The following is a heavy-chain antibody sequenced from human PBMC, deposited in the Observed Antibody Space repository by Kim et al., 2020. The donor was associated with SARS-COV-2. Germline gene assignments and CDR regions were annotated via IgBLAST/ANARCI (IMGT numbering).Heavy chain of an antibody. D-gene: IGHD2-2*01. CDR1: GGSISSNY. J-gene: IGHJ2*01. Sequence: SETLSLTCTVSGGSISSNYWSWIRRSPGQGLEWIGHISYSGSTSYNPPLNSRVTISVDTSKSQFSLNLISVTAADTAVYYCAWRYCSTTSCNYWYFDLWGRGTLIPVS. CDR2: ISYSGST. CDR3: AWRYCSTTSCNYWYFDL. V-gene: IGHV4-59*01.